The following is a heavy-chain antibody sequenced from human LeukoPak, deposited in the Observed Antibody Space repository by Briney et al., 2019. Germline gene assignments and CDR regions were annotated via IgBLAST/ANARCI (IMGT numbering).Heavy chain of an antibody. CDR3: ARVSERVNFDY. J-gene: IGHJ4*02. CDR1: GDSISSSNSY. D-gene: IGHD1-1*01. CDR2: IYYSGNT. Sequence: SETLSLTCTVSGDSISSSNSYWGWIRQPPGKGLKWIGSIYYSGNTYYNASLKSRVTISVDTSKNQFSLKLSSVTAADTAVYYCARVSERVNFDYWGQGTLVTVSS. V-gene: IGHV4-39*07.